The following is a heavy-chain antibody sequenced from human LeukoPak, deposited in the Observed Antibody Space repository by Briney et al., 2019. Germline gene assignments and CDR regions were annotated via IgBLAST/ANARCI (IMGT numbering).Heavy chain of an antibody. CDR2: IGGTGSDI. CDR1: GLTFSSYE. V-gene: IGHV3-48*03. Sequence: TGGSLRLSCVVTGLTFSSYEMNWVRQAPGKGLEWISYIGGTGSDIYYADAVKGRFTISRDNARNPLYRQMNSLRAEDTAVYYCASPRSSGYRHWGQGTLVTVSS. CDR3: ASPRSSGYRH. D-gene: IGHD3-22*01. J-gene: IGHJ4*02.